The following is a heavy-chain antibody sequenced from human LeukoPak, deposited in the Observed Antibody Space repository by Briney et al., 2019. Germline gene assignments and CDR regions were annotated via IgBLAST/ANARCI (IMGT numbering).Heavy chain of an antibody. CDR2: IEGDGSAT. D-gene: IGHD6-6*01. CDR1: RFTFSNYA. V-gene: IGHV3-23*03. CDR3: ARVRIATRTYSYYMDV. J-gene: IGHJ6*03. Sequence: GGSLRLSCGASRFTFSNYAMTWVRQAPGKGLEWVSSIEGDGSATYYADSARGRFIVSRDNSKNTLFLQMNRLRAEDTAVYYCARVRIATRTYSYYMDVWGKGTTVTVSS.